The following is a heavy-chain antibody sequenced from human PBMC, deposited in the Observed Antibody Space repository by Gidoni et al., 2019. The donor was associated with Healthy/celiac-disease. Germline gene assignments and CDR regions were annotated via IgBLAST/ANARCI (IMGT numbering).Heavy chain of an antibody. CDR2: IYYSGST. Sequence: QVQLQESGPGLVKPSQTLSLTCTVSGGAISSGGYYWSWIRQHPGKGLEWIGYIYYSGSTYYNPSLKSRITISVDTSKNQFSLKLSSVTAADTAVYYCAREKYYDFWRGYMDVWGKGTTVTVSS. D-gene: IGHD3-3*01. CDR1: GGAISSGGYY. CDR3: AREKYYDFWRGYMDV. V-gene: IGHV4-31*03. J-gene: IGHJ6*03.